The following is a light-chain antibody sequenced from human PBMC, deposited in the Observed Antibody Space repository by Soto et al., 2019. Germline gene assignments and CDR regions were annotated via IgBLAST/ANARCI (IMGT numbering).Light chain of an antibody. V-gene: IGLV2-8*01. J-gene: IGLJ1*01. CDR2: EVT. CDR3: CSHAGSKNYYL. CDR1: SSDIGGYDF. Sequence: QSALTQPPSASGSPGQSVTISCTGSSSDIGGYDFVSWYQRHPGKVPKLLIYEVTKRPSGVPDRFSGSKSGNTASLTVSGLQADDEADYYCCSHAGSKNYYLFGPGTKVTVL.